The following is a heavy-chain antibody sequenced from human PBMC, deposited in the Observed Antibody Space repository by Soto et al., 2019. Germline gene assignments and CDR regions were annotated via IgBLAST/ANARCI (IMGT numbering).Heavy chain of an antibody. CDR1: GYSFTSYW. J-gene: IGHJ3*02. Sequence: PGESLKISCKGSGYSFTSYWIGWVRQMPGKGLEWMGIIYPGDSFTRFSPSFQGQFTISAAKSFSTAYLQWSSLKASDTAMYYCAGTYSSSPGGDAFDIWGQGTMVTVSS. D-gene: IGHD6-6*01. CDR2: IYPGDSFT. V-gene: IGHV5-51*01. CDR3: AGTYSSSPGGDAFDI.